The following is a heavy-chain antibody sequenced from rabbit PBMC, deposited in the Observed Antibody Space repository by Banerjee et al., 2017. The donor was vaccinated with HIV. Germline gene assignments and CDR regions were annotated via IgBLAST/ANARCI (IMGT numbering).Heavy chain of an antibody. J-gene: IGHJ3*01. CDR3: ARGDADRSGYWTRRLDL. CDR2: IYTGSSGST. Sequence: QEQLVESGGGLVQPEGSLTLTCTASGLSFSSGYDMCWVRQTPGKGLEWIACIYTGSSGSTYYASWAKGRFTISKTSSTTVTLQMTSLTAADTATYFCARGDADRSGYWTRRLDLWGPGTLVTVS. D-gene: IGHD4-2*01. CDR1: GLSFSSGYD. V-gene: IGHV1S45*01.